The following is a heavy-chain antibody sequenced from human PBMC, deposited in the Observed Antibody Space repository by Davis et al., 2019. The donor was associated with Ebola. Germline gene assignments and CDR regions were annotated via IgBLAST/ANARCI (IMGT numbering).Heavy chain of an antibody. CDR2: VDHSGST. D-gene: IGHD1/OR15-1a*01. Sequence: MPGGSLRFSCAVYGGTFSDYYWSWIRQSPGKGLEWIGEVDHSGSTNYNPSFKSRVIVSEDASKNQFSLKLTSLTAADTAVYYCARVRTGPDGYFDYWGQGILVAVSS. J-gene: IGHJ4*02. CDR3: ARVRTGPDGYFDY. CDR1: GGTFSDYY. V-gene: IGHV4-34*01.